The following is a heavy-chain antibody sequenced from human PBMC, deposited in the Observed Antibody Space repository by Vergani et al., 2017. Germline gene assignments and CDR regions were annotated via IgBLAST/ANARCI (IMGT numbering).Heavy chain of an antibody. V-gene: IGHV3-21*06. CDR3: ARKKYYDSKDYYQVEPFDY. CDR1: GFSFSPYS. D-gene: IGHD3-22*01. CDR2: ISGRSNYI. Sequence: EVQLQESGGGLVKPGGSLRVSCAASGFSFSPYSINWVRQAPGKGLEWVSSISGRSNYIYYADSLTGRFTISRDNSKNSVYLQMNSLRAEDTAIYYCARKKYYDSKDYYQVEPFDYWGQGTLVTVSS. J-gene: IGHJ4*02.